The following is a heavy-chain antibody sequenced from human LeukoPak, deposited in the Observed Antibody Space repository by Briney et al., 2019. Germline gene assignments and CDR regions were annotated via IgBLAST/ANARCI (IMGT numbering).Heavy chain of an antibody. D-gene: IGHD2-8*01. J-gene: IGHJ4*02. V-gene: IGHV3-7*01. CDR3: ARGSDYSNGNIYEDDFEY. CDR1: GFTFDKYW. Sequence: GGSLRLSCAASGFTFDKYWMDWVRQTPGKGLEWVSQINQDGRVKHYVDSVKGRFTISRDNAKNLVSLQMSSLRAEDTAVYYCARGSDYSNGNIYEDDFEYWGQGTLVTVSS. CDR2: INQDGRVK.